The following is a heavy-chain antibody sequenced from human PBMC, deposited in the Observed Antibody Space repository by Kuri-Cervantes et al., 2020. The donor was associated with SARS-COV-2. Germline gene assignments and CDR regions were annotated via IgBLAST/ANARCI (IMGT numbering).Heavy chain of an antibody. CDR3: ARQDYDFWTGDHDF. CDR2: IYYTGKT. Sequence: CTVLGGSISSSRYYWGWTRPPPGKRLEWIGSIYYTGKTFYSPPITTRVTISVGPSKNQSSLKLTSVTAADTAVYYCARQDYDFWTGDHDFWGQGNLVTVSS. CDR1: GGSISSSRYY. D-gene: IGHD3-3*01. V-gene: IGHV4-39*01. J-gene: IGHJ4*02.